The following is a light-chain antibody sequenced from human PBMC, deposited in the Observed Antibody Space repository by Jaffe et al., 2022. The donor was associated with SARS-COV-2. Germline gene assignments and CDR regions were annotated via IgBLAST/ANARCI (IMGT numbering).Light chain of an antibody. CDR1: LGISNY. CDR2: AAS. J-gene: IGKJ3*01. Sequence: DIQMTQSPSSLSASIGDRVTITCRASLGISNYLAWYQQKPGKVPKLLIYAASALQSGVPSRFSASGSGTDFTLTISSLQPEDVATYYCQRYDNAPFTFGPGTKVDIK. V-gene: IGKV1-27*01. CDR3: QRYDNAPFT.